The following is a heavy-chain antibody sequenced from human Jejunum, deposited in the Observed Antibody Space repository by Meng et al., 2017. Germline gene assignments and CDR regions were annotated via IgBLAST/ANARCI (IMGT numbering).Heavy chain of an antibody. Sequence: VQVVQSGGGWVSPWGSLKLSCAASGFTFSTYALHWVRQTPGKELEWVAVISHDGGSQTYADSVKGRFTISRDNSKNTLYLEMNSLRPEDTAVYYCVYGPDYWGQGTLVTVSS. V-gene: IGHV3-30*04. D-gene: IGHD2/OR15-2a*01. J-gene: IGHJ4*02. CDR1: GFTFSTYA. CDR3: VYGPDY. CDR2: ISHDGGSQ.